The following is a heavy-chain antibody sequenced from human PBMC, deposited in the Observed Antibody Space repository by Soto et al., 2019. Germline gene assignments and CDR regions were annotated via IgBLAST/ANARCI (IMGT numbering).Heavy chain of an antibody. CDR1: RGSISSYY. D-gene: IGHD3-10*01. J-gene: IGHJ3*02. CDR3: ARVWGGAFDI. Sequence: SETLSLTGTPSRGSISSYYWSWIRQPPGKGLEWIGYIYYSGSTNYNPSLKSRVTISVDTSKNQFSLKLSSVTAADTAVYYCARVWGGAFDIWGQGTMVT. V-gene: IGHV4-59*01. CDR2: IYYSGST.